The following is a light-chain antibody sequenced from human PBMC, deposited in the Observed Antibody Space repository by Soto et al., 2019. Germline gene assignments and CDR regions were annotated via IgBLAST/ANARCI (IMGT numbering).Light chain of an antibody. CDR1: QSVLYSSNNKNY. Sequence: DIVMTQSPDSLAVSLGERATINCKSSQSVLYSSNNKNYLAWYQQRPGQPPMLLFYWASTRESGVPDRFSGSGSGTDFTLTISSLQADDLAVYYCQQYYSTPYTFGQGTKLDIK. CDR2: WAS. J-gene: IGKJ2*01. CDR3: QQYYSTPYT. V-gene: IGKV4-1*01.